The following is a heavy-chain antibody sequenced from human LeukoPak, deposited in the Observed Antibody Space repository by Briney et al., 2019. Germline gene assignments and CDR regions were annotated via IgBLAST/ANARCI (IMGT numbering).Heavy chain of an antibody. J-gene: IGHJ5*02. CDR1: GGSISSYY. Sequence: SETLSLTCTVSGGSISSYYWSWIRQPPGKGLEWIGYIYYSGSTNYNPSLKSRVTISVDTSKNQFSLKLSSVTAADTAVYDCAREDDNWFDPWGQGTLVTVSS. CDR3: AREDDNWFDP. CDR2: IYYSGST. V-gene: IGHV4-59*01.